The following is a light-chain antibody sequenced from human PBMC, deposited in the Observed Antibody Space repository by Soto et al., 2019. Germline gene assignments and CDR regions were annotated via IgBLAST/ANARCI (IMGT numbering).Light chain of an antibody. V-gene: IGKV3-15*01. CDR1: QSVSTN. Sequence: DIVLTQSPVTVSVSPGERATLSCRASQSVSTNLDWYQHKLGQAPRLLIYGASTRVTGISARFSGSGSGTDLTLNINYLKSEDFGTYYCQNYNNRLPPVTFGGGTKVEI. CDR2: GAS. J-gene: IGKJ4*01. CDR3: QNYNNRLPPVT.